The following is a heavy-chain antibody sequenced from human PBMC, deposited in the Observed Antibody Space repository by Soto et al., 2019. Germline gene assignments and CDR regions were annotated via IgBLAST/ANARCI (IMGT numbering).Heavy chain of an antibody. Sequence: SSETLSLTCTVSGGSISSGGYYWSWIRQPPGKGLEWIGSIYYSGSTYYNPSLKSRVTISVDTSKNQFSLKLSSVTAADTAVYYCATQEVGGSYVYTFDPWGQGTLVTVSS. J-gene: IGHJ5*02. CDR2: IYYSGST. D-gene: IGHD1-26*01. V-gene: IGHV4-39*01. CDR3: ATQEVGGSYVYTFDP. CDR1: GGSISSGGYY.